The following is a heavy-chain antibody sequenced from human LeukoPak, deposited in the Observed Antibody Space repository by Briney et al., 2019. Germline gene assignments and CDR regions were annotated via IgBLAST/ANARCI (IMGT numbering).Heavy chain of an antibody. D-gene: IGHD6-13*01. Sequence: SETLSLTCTVSGGSISSSSYYWGWIRQSPGKGLEWIGSIYYSGSTYYNPSLKSRVTISVDTSKNQFSLKLSSVTAADTAVYYCARLGAVIAAAGPFDYWGQGTLVTVSS. V-gene: IGHV4-39*01. CDR3: ARLGAVIAAAGPFDY. CDR2: IYYSGST. J-gene: IGHJ4*02. CDR1: GGSISSSSYY.